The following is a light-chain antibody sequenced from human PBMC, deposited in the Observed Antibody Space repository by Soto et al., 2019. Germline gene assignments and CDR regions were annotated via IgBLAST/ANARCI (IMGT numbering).Light chain of an antibody. CDR2: GAS. Sequence: EIVMTQSPATLSVSPGERATLSCRASQSVSSNLAWYQQKPGQAPRLLIYGASSRATGIPDRFSGSGSGTDFTLTISRLEPEDFAVYYCQQYNSSPLTFGQGTKVDIK. CDR3: QQYNSSPLT. CDR1: QSVSSN. J-gene: IGKJ1*01. V-gene: IGKV3-20*01.